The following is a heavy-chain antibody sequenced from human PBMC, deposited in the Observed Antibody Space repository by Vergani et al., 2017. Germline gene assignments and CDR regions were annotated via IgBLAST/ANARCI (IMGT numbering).Heavy chain of an antibody. D-gene: IGHD6-13*01. CDR2: INPNSGGT. CDR3: AREGLSSSWYGSTRYFDL. V-gene: IGHV1-2*02. J-gene: IGHJ2*01. CDR1: GGTFSSYT. Sequence: QVQLVQSGAEVKKPGSSVKVSCKASGGTFSSYTISWVRQAPGQGLEWMGWINPNSGGTNYAQKFQGRVTMTRDTSISTAYMELSRLRSDDTAVYYCAREGLSSSWYGSTRYFDLWGRGTLVTVSS.